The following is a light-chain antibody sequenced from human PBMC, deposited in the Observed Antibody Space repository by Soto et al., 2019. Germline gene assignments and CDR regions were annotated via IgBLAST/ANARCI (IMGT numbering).Light chain of an antibody. CDR1: SSNIGSNY. J-gene: IGLJ2*01. CDR3: AAWDDTLKGLV. Sequence: QSVLTQPPSASGTPGPRVTISCSGSSSNIGSNYVYWYQQVPGTAPRLLMYRASQRPSGVPDRFSGSKSGTSASLAISGLRSEDEADYYCAAWDDTLKGLVFGGGTKVTVL. V-gene: IGLV1-47*01. CDR2: RAS.